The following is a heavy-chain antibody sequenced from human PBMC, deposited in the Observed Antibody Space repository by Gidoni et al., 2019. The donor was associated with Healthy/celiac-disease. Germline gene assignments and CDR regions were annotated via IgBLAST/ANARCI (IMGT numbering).Heavy chain of an antibody. Sequence: APGQGLEWMGIINPSGGSTGYAQKFQGRVTMTRDTSTSTVYMELSSLRSEDTAVYYCAREGYYDSSGYYFRDYWGQGTLVTVSS. CDR2: INPSGGST. D-gene: IGHD3-22*01. CDR3: AREGYYDSSGYYFRDY. J-gene: IGHJ4*02. V-gene: IGHV1-46*01.